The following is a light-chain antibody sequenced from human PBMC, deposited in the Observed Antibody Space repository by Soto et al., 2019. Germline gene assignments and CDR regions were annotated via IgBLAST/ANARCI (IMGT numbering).Light chain of an antibody. CDR3: QQDYNLPRGT. J-gene: IGKJ1*01. V-gene: IGKV3D-7*01. CDR2: GAS. Sequence: PWERVTLSCRASQSVSSSYLTWYQQKPGQAPRLLIYGASTRATSIPARFSGSGSGTDFTLTISSLQPEDFAVYYCQQDYNLPRGTFGQGTKVEIK. CDR1: QSVSSSY.